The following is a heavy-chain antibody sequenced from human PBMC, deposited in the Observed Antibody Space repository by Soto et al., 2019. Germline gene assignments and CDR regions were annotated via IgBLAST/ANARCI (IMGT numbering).Heavy chain of an antibody. J-gene: IGHJ4*02. Sequence: PGGSLRLSCAASGFTFRSYEMNWVRQAPGKGLEWVSYISSSGSTIYYADSVKGRFTISRDNAKNSLYLQMNSLRAEDTAVYYCARDLLELPLGYWGQGTLVTVSS. CDR2: ISSSGSTI. V-gene: IGHV3-48*03. CDR1: GFTFRSYE. CDR3: ARDLLELPLGY. D-gene: IGHD1-7*01.